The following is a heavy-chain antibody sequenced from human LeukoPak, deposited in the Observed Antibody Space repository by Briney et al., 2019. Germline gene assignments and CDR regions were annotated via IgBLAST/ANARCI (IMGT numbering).Heavy chain of an antibody. CDR2: IYYSGST. V-gene: IGHV4-59*08. CDR3: ARRAPEWLLDWYFDL. CDR1: GFTFDTYA. J-gene: IGHJ2*01. Sequence: KPGGSLRLSCAASGFTFDTYALSWIRQPPGKGLEWIGYIYYSGSTNYNPSLKSRVTISVDTSKNQFSLKLSSVTAADTAVYYCARRAPEWLLDWYFDLWGRGTLVTVSS. D-gene: IGHD3-3*01.